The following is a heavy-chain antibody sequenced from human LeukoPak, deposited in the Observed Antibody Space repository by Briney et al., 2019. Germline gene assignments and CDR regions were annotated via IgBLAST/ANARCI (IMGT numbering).Heavy chain of an antibody. CDR2: IWYDGSNK. Sequence: PGGSLRLSCAASGFTFSSYGMHWVRQAPGKGLEWVAVIWYDGSNKYYADSVKGRFTISRDNSKNTLYLQMNSPRAEDTAVYYCAKGPETGWYEYFQHWGQGTLVTVSS. V-gene: IGHV3-30*02. CDR1: GFTFSSYG. J-gene: IGHJ1*01. D-gene: IGHD6-19*01. CDR3: AKGPETGWYEYFQH.